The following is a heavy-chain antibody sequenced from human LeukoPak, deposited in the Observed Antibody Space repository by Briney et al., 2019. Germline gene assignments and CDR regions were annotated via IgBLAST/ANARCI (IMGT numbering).Heavy chain of an antibody. CDR2: IYYSGST. V-gene: IGHV4-59*08. J-gene: IGHJ5*02. D-gene: IGHD2-2*01. CDR3: ARLYCSSTSCSFLDP. CDR1: GGSMSSYY. Sequence: SETLCLTCTVSGGSMSSYYWGWIRQPPGKGLEWIGYIYYSGSTNYNPSLKSRVTISVDTSKNQFSLKLSSVTAADTAVYYCARLYCSSTSCSFLDPWGQGTLVTVSS.